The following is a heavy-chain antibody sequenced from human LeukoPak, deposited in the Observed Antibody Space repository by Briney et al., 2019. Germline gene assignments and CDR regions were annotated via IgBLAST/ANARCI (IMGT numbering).Heavy chain of an antibody. CDR1: GGSISSYY. J-gene: IGHJ6*02. CDR3: ARDRQPSWYRGLDV. CDR2: IYYSGST. V-gene: IGHV4-59*01. D-gene: IGHD6-13*01. Sequence: SETLSLTCTVSGGSISSYYWSWIRQPPGKGLEWIGYIYYSGSTNYNPSLKSRVTISVDTSKNQFSLKLSSVTAADTAVYYCARDRQPSWYRGLDVWGQGTTVTVSS.